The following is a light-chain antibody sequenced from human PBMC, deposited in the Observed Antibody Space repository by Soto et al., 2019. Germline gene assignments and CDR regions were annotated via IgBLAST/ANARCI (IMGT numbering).Light chain of an antibody. CDR1: SSNIGVGYD. J-gene: IGLJ2*01. CDR3: QSWDTSLSGSV. V-gene: IGLV1-40*01. CDR2: GNT. Sequence: QSVLTQPPSVSGAPGQRVTISCTGSSSNIGVGYDVNWYQQLPGTAPKLLIYGNTNRPSGVPDRFSGSKSGTSGSLAISGLQTEDEAEYYCQSWDTSLSGSVFGGGTKLTVL.